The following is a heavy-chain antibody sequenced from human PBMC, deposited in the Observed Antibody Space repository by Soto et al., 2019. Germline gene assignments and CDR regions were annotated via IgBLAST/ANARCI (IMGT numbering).Heavy chain of an antibody. CDR2: ISGSGFKK. Sequence: GGSLRLSCTGSGFPFDDFAINWVRQAPGKGLEWISSISGSGFKKYYADSVKGRFTISRDNSKSTVYLELNNLSAEDTAVYHCAKNQGVELVPLATVDWFDPWGQGSVVTVSS. CDR3: AKNQGVELVPLATVDWFDP. J-gene: IGHJ5*02. V-gene: IGHV3-23*01. D-gene: IGHD1-26*01. CDR1: GFPFDDFA.